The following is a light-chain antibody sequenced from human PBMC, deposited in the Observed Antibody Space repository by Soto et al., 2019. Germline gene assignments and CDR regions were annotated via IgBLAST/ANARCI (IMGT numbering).Light chain of an antibody. CDR2: WAS. V-gene: IGKV4-1*01. J-gene: IGKJ2*01. Sequence: DIVMTQSPDSLAVSLGERATINCKSSQSVIHSSNNRSYLAWYQQKPRQPPELLLYWASARESGVPDRFSGSGSGTDSTLTINSLQAEDVAVYFCQQYYNNPRTFGQGTKVDIK. CDR3: QQYYNNPRT. CDR1: QSVIHSSNNRSY.